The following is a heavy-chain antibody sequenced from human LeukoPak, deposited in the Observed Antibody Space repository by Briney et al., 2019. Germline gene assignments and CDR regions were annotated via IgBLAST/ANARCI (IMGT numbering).Heavy chain of an antibody. V-gene: IGHV3-64*01. CDR1: GFTFSSYA. J-gene: IGHJ6*02. CDR2: ISSNGGST. D-gene: IGHD7-27*01. CDR3: ARVGIHYYGMDV. Sequence: GGSLRLSCAASGFTFSSYAMHWVRQAPGKGLEYVSAISSNGGSTYYANSVKGRFTTSRDNSKNTLYLQMGSLRAEDMAVYYCARVGIHYYGMDVWGQGTTVTVSS.